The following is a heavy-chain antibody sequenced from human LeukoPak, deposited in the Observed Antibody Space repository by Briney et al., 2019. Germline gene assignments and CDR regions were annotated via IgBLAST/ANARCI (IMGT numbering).Heavy chain of an antibody. CDR2: FDPEDGET. J-gene: IGHJ4*02. Sequence: ASVKVSCKVSGYTLTELSMHWVRQAPGKGLEWMGGFDPEDGETIYAQKFQGRVTVTEDTSTDTAYMELSSLRSEDTAVYYCATHADYYGSGTWGQGTLVTVSS. CDR3: ATHADYYGSGT. D-gene: IGHD3-10*01. V-gene: IGHV1-24*01. CDR1: GYTLTELS.